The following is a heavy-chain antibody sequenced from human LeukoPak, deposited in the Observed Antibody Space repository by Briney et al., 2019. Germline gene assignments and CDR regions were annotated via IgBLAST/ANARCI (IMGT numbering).Heavy chain of an antibody. D-gene: IGHD5-18*01. Sequence: PGGSLRLSCAASGFTFDDYGMSWVRQAPGKGLEWVSGINWNGGSIGYGDSVKGRFTISRDNAKNSLYLHMNSLRAEDTAFYYCARDQVGRGCNYVYRWDYWGQGTLVTVSS. V-gene: IGHV3-20*04. CDR1: GFTFDDYG. CDR2: INWNGGSI. J-gene: IGHJ4*02. CDR3: ARDQVGRGCNYVYRWDY.